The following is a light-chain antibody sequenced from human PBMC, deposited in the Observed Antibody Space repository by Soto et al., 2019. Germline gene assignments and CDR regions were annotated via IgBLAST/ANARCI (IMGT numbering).Light chain of an antibody. J-gene: IGKJ3*01. V-gene: IGKV3-15*01. Sequence: EIVMTQSPATLSVSPGERATLSCRASQSVSSNLAWYQQRPGQAPRLLIYGASTRATGIPARFSGSGSGTEFTLTISSLQSEDFAVYYCQQYNNWPIFGPGTKV. CDR1: QSVSSN. CDR2: GAS. CDR3: QQYNNWPI.